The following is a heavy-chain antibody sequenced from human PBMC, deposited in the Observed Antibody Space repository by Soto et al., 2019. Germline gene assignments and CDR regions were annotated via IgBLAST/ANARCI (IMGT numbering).Heavy chain of an antibody. Sequence: EVQLVESGGGLVQPGESLRLSCVVSGFNFRAYSMNWVRQAPGKGLEWISYISSTSTTLYYADSVKGGFTISRDTDQKSLFLQMNSLRAEDTAVYYCVRDSGDYPDYWGQGTQVTVSS. CDR2: ISSTSTTL. CDR1: GFNFRAYS. D-gene: IGHD4-17*01. CDR3: VRDSGDYPDY. J-gene: IGHJ4*02. V-gene: IGHV3-48*01.